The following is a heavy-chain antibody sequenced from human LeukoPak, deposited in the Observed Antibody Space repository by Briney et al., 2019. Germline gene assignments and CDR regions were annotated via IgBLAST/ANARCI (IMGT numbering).Heavy chain of an antibody. V-gene: IGHV3-33*01. Sequence: GGSLRLSCTASGYRFSDHGIHWVRQAPGKGLEWVAISWYDGSKSYFVDSVKGRFTISRDNSKNLVYLQMNSLTAEDTAVYYCARTVGNRPDFWGQGTLVTVSS. CDR2: SWYDGSKS. D-gene: IGHD1-26*01. CDR1: GYRFSDHG. CDR3: ARTVGNRPDF. J-gene: IGHJ4*02.